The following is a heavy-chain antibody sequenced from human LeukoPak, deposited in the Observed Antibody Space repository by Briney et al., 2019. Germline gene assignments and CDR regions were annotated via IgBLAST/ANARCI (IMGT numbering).Heavy chain of an antibody. V-gene: IGHV3-23*01. CDR3: AKDWAVVVVAARYFDY. CDR1: GFTFSSYA. D-gene: IGHD2-15*01. J-gene: IGHJ4*02. Sequence: GGSLRLSCAASGFTFSSYAMSWVRQAPGKGLEWVSAISGSGGSTYYTDSVKGRFTISRDNSKNTLYLQMNSLRAEDTAVYYCAKDWAVVVVAARYFDYWGQGTLVTVSS. CDR2: ISGSGGST.